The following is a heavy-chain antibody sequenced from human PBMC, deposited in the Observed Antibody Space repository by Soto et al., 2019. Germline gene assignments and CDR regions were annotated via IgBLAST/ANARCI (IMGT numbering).Heavy chain of an antibody. J-gene: IGHJ6*02. CDR1: GFTLTSYS. CDR3: VRERGLSSYYGMDV. CDR2: ISSSSSHI. V-gene: IGHV3-21*03. Sequence: ESGGGLVKPGGSLRLSCAASGFTLTSYSMNWVRQASGKGLEWVSSISSSSSHIYYADLVKGRFTISRDNARNSLYLQMNSLRAEDTAVYYCVRERGLSSYYGMDVWGQGTTVTVSS. D-gene: IGHD3-10*01.